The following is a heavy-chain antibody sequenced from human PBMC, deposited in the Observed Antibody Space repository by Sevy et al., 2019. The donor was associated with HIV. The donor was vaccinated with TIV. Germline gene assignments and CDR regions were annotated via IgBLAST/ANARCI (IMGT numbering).Heavy chain of an antibody. Sequence: GGSLRLSCAASGFTFDDYTMHWVRQAPGKGLEWVSLISWDGGRTYYADSVKGRFTISRDNSKNSLYLQMNSLRTEDTALYYCAKDMGGRVGADSVPDYWGQGTLVTVSS. J-gene: IGHJ4*02. V-gene: IGHV3-43*01. D-gene: IGHD1-26*01. CDR1: GFTFDDYT. CDR2: ISWDGGRT. CDR3: AKDMGGRVGADSVPDY.